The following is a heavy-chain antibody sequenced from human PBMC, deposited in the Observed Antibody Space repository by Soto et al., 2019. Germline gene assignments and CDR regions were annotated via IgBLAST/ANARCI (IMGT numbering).Heavy chain of an antibody. Sequence: SETLSLTCTVSGGSINSYYWSWIRQPPGKGLEWIGYIYYSGSTNYNPSLKSRVTISVDTSKNQFSLKLSSVTAADTAVYYCARSLWIGIAAHGWFDPWGQGTLVTVSS. CDR3: ARSLWIGIAAHGWFDP. D-gene: IGHD6-6*01. J-gene: IGHJ5*02. CDR1: GGSINSYY. CDR2: IYYSGST. V-gene: IGHV4-59*01.